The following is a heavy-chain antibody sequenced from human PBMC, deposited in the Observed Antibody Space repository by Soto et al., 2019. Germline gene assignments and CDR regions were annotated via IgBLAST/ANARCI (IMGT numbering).Heavy chain of an antibody. CDR3: VGGYPWAGFDY. D-gene: IGHD1-26*01. Sequence: GSGGIMIRGAYHWVRLRHPPGNRLEWSGSIYYSGSTYYNPSLKSRVTISVDTSKNQFSLKLSSVTATDTAFLMCVGGYPWAGFDYRGQGPLLTVS. V-gene: IGHV4-39*01. CDR1: GGIMIRGAYH. CDR2: IYYSGST. J-gene: IGHJ4*02.